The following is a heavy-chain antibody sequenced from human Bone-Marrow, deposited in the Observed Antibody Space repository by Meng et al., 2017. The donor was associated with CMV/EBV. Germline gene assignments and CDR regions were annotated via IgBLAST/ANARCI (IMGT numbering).Heavy chain of an antibody. CDR3: AKSTTHYGGNSYFDY. CDR1: GFTFSSYW. D-gene: IGHD4-23*01. CDR2: IKQDGSEK. V-gene: IGHV3-7*03. Sequence: GGSLRLSCAASGFTFSSYWMSWVRQAPGKGLEWVANIKQDGSEKYYVDSVKGRFTISRDNAKNSLYLQMNSLRAEDTALYYCAKSTTHYGGNSYFDYWGQGTLVTVSS. J-gene: IGHJ4*02.